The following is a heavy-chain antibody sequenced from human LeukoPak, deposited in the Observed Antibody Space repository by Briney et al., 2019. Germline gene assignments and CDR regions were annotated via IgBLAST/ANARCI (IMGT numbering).Heavy chain of an antibody. CDR1: AFSFSNYT. CDR2: ISSRSSYI. J-gene: IGHJ4*02. D-gene: IGHD2-15*01. CDR3: AKAPVTTCSGAYCYPFDY. V-gene: IGHV3-21*04. Sequence: GGSLRLSCAASAFSFSNYTMNWVRQTPGKGPEWVSSISSRSSYIYYADSVKGRFTISRDSSKNTLYLQVNSLRAEDAAVYYCAKAPVTTCSGAYCYPFDYWGQGTLVTVSS.